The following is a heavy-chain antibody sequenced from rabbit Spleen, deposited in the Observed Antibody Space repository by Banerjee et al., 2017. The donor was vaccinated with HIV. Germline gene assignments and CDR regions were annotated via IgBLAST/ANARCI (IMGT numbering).Heavy chain of an antibody. CDR3: ARDLTDAIGWNFGW. Sequence: QEQLVEYGGDLVQPEGSLTLTCKASGFDFSSSYWICWVRQAPGKRPEWIACIYAGSSGSTYYASWAKGRFTISKTSSTTVTLQMTSLTAADTATYFCARDLTDAIGWNFGWWGPGTLVTVS. CDR1: GFDFSSSYW. V-gene: IGHV1S45*01. J-gene: IGHJ4*01. D-gene: IGHD4-1*01. CDR2: IYAGSSGST.